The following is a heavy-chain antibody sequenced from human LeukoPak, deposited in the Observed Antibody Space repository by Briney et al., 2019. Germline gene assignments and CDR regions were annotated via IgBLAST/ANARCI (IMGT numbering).Heavy chain of an antibody. V-gene: IGHV4-39*01. Sequence: PSETLSLTCTVSGGSINSIRSGDYYWAWIRQSPGKGLEWITSVDYSGITYYNPSFKSRVTISVDTSKNQFFLRLDSVTAADTAVYYCARHYGPWGQGTLVTVSS. J-gene: IGHJ5*02. CDR1: GGSINSIRSGDYY. CDR2: VDYSGIT. D-gene: IGHD3-10*01. CDR3: ARHYGP.